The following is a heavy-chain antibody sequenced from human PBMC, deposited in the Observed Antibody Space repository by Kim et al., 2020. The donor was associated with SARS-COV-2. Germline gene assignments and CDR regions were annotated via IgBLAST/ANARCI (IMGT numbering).Heavy chain of an antibody. Sequence: SGPTLVNPTQTLTLTCTFSGFSLTTTGVGVGWIRQPPGKALEWLALIYWDDDKRYSPSLKSRLTITKDTSKNQVVLTMTNMDPVDTATYSCARYQLLAGSYYFDYWGQGTLVTVSS. CDR2: IYWDDDK. J-gene: IGHJ4*02. V-gene: IGHV2-5*02. CDR1: GFSLTTTGVG. D-gene: IGHD2-2*01. CDR3: ARYQLLAGSYYFDY.